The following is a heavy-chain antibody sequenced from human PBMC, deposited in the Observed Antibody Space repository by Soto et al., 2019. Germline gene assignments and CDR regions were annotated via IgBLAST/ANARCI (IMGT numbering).Heavy chain of an antibody. CDR1: GFTFGDYA. CDR2: ISWDGSNR. V-gene: IGHV3-43D*04. Sequence: PGGSLRLSCAASGFTFGDYAMHWVRQPPGKGLEWVSLISWDGSNRYYADSVQGRFTISRDNSKYSLYLEMNSLRPEDTALYYCAKDISRGPTKNYDFWSGPDYWGQGTLVTVSS. D-gene: IGHD3-3*01. CDR3: AKDISRGPTKNYDFWSGPDY. J-gene: IGHJ4*02.